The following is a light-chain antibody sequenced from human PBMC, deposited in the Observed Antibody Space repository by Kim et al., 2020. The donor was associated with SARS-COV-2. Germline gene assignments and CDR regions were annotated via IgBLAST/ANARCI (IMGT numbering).Light chain of an antibody. J-gene: IGKJ4*01. Sequence: EIVLTQSPATLSLSPGERATLSCRASQSVSSYLAWYQQKPGQAPMLLIYDASNRATGIPARFSGSGSGTDFTLTISSLEPEDFAVYYCQQHSNWLTVGGGTKVDIK. V-gene: IGKV3-11*01. CDR3: QQHSNWLT. CDR2: DAS. CDR1: QSVSSY.